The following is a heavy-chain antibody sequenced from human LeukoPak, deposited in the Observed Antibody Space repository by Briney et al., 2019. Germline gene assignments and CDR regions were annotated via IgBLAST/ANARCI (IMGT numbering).Heavy chain of an antibody. D-gene: IGHD6-19*01. Sequence: ASVKASCKASGYTFTSYAMHWVRQAPGQRLEWMGWINAANGNTKYSQKVQGRVTITRDTSASTASMELSSLRSEDTAVYYCARDMSSGWSFDYWGQGTLVTVSS. CDR2: INAANGNT. CDR1: GYTFTSYA. CDR3: ARDMSSGWSFDY. V-gene: IGHV1-3*01. J-gene: IGHJ4*02.